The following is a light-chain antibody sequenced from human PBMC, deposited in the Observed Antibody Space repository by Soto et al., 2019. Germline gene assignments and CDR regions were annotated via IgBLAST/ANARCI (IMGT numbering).Light chain of an antibody. CDR1: QSISNW. V-gene: IGKV1-5*01. CDR3: QQYNSYS. J-gene: IGKJ1*01. CDR2: HAS. Sequence: DIQMTQSRSTLPASVGHRVTITCRASQSISNWLAWYQKKPGTAPKVLIYHASNLQSGVPSRFGCSGSGSEFTLTIRSRQPDDCATYYCQQYNSYSFGQGTKVDI.